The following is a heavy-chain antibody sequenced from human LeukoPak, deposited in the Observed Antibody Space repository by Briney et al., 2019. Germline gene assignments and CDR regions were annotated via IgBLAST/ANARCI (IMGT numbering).Heavy chain of an antibody. D-gene: IGHD3-22*01. CDR3: AKTSGYYDSSGYNV. CDR1: GFTFSIYT. J-gene: IGHJ4*02. Sequence: GGSLRLSCAASGFTFSIYTMHWVRQAPGKGLEWVAVISYDGSNKYYADSVKGRFTISRDNSKNTLYLQMNSLRAEDTAVYYCAKTSGYYDSSGYNVWGQGTLVTVSS. V-gene: IGHV3-30-3*01. CDR2: ISYDGSNK.